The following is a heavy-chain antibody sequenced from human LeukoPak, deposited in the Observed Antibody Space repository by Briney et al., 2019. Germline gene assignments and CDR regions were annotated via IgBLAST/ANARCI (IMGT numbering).Heavy chain of an antibody. CDR2: IYPGDSHT. D-gene: IGHD6-19*01. Sequence: GESLKISCKASGYTFTSYWIGWVRQMPGKGQEWMGIIYPGDSHTTYSPSFQGQVTISADKSISTAYLHWSSLKASDTAMYYCARLGPDSGLRDWGQGTLVTVSS. J-gene: IGHJ4*02. CDR3: ARLGPDSGLRD. V-gene: IGHV5-51*01. CDR1: GYTFTSYW.